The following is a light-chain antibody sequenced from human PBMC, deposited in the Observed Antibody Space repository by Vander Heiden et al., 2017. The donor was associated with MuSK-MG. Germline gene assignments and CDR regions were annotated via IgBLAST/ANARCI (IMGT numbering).Light chain of an antibody. Sequence: DIKMTQSPSSLSVSVGDRVTITCRASQSVSRYLDWYQQKPGQAPKLLIYAASNLDTGIPSRFSGSGSGTDFTLIISSLQPEDFATYYCQQSYNSPPITFGPGTKVDIK. CDR2: AAS. V-gene: IGKV1-39*01. CDR1: QSVSRY. CDR3: QQSYNSPPIT. J-gene: IGKJ3*01.